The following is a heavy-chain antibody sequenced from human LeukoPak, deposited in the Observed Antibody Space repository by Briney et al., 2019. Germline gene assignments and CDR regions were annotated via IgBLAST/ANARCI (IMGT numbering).Heavy chain of an antibody. Sequence: ASVKVSCKASGYTFTSYGISWVRQAPGQGLEWMGWINPNSGGTNYAQKFQGRVTMTRDTSISTAYMELSRLRSDDTAVYYCATGFVSGVNCSSTSCPNWFDPWGQGALVTVSS. CDR1: GYTFTSYG. CDR2: INPNSGGT. J-gene: IGHJ5*02. CDR3: ATGFVSGVNCSSTSCPNWFDP. V-gene: IGHV1-2*02. D-gene: IGHD2-2*01.